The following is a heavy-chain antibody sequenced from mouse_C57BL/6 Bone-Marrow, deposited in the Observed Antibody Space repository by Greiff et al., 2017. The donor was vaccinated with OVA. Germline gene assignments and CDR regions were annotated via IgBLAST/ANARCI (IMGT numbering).Heavy chain of an antibody. CDR1: GFTFSSYG. D-gene: IGHD3-3*01. Sequence: EVKLVESGGDLVKPGGSLKLSCAASGFTFSSYGMSWVRQTPDKRLEWVATISSGGSYTYYPDSVKGRFTISRDNANNTLYLQMSSLKSEDTAMYYCARLGFDYWGQGTTLTVSS. V-gene: IGHV5-6*01. J-gene: IGHJ2*01. CDR3: ARLGFDY. CDR2: ISSGGSYT.